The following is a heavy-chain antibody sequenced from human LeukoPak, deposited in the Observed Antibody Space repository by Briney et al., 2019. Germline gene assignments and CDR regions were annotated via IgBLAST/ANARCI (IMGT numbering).Heavy chain of an antibody. D-gene: IGHD2-8*02. CDR2: IYYSGST. V-gene: IGHV4-31*03. Sequence: SETLSLTCTVSGGSISSGGYYWSWIRQHPGKGLEWIGYIYYSGSTYYNPSLKSRVNISVDTSKNQFSLKLSSVTAADTAVYYCATLGAAGGVYYYYGMDVWGQGTTVTVSS. CDR3: ATLGAAGGVYYYYGMDV. J-gene: IGHJ6*02. CDR1: GGSISSGGYY.